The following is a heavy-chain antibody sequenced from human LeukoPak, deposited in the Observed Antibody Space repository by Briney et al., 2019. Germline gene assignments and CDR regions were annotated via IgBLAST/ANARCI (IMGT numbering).Heavy chain of an antibody. CDR1: GFTFSSYA. CDR2: ISYDGSNK. Sequence: GGSLRLSCAASGFTFSSYAMHWVRQAPGKGLEWVAVISYDGSNKYYADSVKGRFTISRDNFKNTLYLQMNSLRAEDTAVYYCAKVPAAISDYYYYYYMDVWGKGTTVTISS. CDR3: AKVPAAISDYYYYYYMDV. D-gene: IGHD2-2*02. V-gene: IGHV3-30*04. J-gene: IGHJ6*03.